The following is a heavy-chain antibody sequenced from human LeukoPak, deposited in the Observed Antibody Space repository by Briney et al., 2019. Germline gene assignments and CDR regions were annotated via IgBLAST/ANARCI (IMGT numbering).Heavy chain of an antibody. J-gene: IGHJ4*02. CDR2: IHHTGKN. CDR1: GASITSYY. CDR3: AKWHEKLLAFDS. D-gene: IGHD1-7*01. V-gene: IGHV4-59*01. Sequence: NSSETLSLTCAVSGASITSYYWNWIRQSPGKGLEWIGYIHHTGKNWYNPPLQSRVTLSVDTSKSEFSLRLNSVTAADTAVYYCAKWHEKLLAFDSWGQGTLVTASS.